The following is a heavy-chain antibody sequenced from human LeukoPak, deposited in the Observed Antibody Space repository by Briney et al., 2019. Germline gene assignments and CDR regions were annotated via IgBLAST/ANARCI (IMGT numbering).Heavy chain of an antibody. CDR2: TYYRSKWYN. J-gene: IGHJ4*02. D-gene: IGHD1-1*01. CDR3: ARRAYSAAYWKHFDY. CDR1: GDSVSSNSAA. V-gene: IGHV6-1*01. Sequence: SQTLSLTCAISGDSVSSNSAAWNWIRQSPSRGLEWLGRTYYRSKWYNDYAVSVKSRITINPDTSKNQFSLQLNSVTAADTAVYFCARRAYSAAYWKHFDYWGQGTLVTVSS.